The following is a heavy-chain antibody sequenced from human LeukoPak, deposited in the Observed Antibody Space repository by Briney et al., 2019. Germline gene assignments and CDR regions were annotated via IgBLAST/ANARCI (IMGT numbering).Heavy chain of an antibody. D-gene: IGHD1-26*01. CDR2: IFYSGST. CDR1: GGSISSYD. J-gene: IGHJ2*01. CDR3: ARDRPATENWYFDL. Sequence: PSETLSLTCTVSGGSISSYDWSWIRQPPGKGLGWIGSIFYSGSTNYNPSLKSRITISVDTSKNQFSLRLSSVTAADTAVYYCARDRPATENWYFDLWGRGTLVTVSS. V-gene: IGHV4-59*13.